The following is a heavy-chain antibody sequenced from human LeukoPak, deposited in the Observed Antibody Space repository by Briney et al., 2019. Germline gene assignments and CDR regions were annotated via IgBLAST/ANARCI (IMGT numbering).Heavy chain of an antibody. CDR3: TKGVLGRTQSVSAGPDY. D-gene: IGHD7-27*01. CDR1: RFAFSDYG. CDR2: ISYDGSNE. V-gene: IGHV3-30*18. J-gene: IGHJ4*02. Sequence: GGSLRLSCAASRFAFSDYGMHWVRQAPGKGLEWVAVISYDGSNEYYADSVKGRFTISRDNSKNTLYLQMNSLRPEDTAAYYCTKGVLGRTQSVSAGPDYWGQGTLVTVSS.